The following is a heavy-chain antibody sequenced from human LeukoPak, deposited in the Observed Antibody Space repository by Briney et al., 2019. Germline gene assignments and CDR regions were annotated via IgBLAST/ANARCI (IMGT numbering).Heavy chain of an antibody. CDR1: GGSFSGYY. Sequence: SETLSLTCAVYGGSFSGYYWSWIRQPPGKGLEWIGEINHSGSTNYNPSLKSRVTISVDTSKNQFSLKLSSVTAADTAVYYCARNRRSSGWTPWGQGTLVTVSS. D-gene: IGHD6-19*01. V-gene: IGHV4-34*01. CDR2: INHSGST. CDR3: ARNRRSSGWTP. J-gene: IGHJ5*02.